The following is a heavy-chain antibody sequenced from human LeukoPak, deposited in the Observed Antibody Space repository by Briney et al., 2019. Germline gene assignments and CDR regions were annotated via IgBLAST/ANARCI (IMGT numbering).Heavy chain of an antibody. CDR3: ARQGDGGRAFDY. Sequence: SETLSLTCTASGGSITSSSYYWGWIRQPPGKGLEWIGTIYYRGSTYYNPSLKSRVSISVDTSKNQFSLRLSSVTATDTAVYYCARQGDGGRAFDYWGQGILVTVSS. J-gene: IGHJ4*02. D-gene: IGHD4-23*01. V-gene: IGHV4-39*01. CDR1: GGSITSSSYY. CDR2: IYYRGST.